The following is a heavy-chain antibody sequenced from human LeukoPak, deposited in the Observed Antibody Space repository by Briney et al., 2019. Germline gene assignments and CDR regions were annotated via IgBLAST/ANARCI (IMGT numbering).Heavy chain of an antibody. CDR2: IYASGST. Sequence: SETLSLTCTVSGASIASYYWNWIRQSPGKGLEWIAYIYASGSTNSNPSLKNRVNVSVDTSKDQLYLRLTSVTAADTAVYYCARHEVAGSRNAFDIWGQGTMVTVSS. V-gene: IGHV4-4*09. CDR1: GASIASYY. D-gene: IGHD6-19*01. J-gene: IGHJ3*02. CDR3: ARHEVAGSRNAFDI.